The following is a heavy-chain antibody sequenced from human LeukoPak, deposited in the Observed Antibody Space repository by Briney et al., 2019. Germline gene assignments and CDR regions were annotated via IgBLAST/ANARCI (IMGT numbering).Heavy chain of an antibody. CDR1: GLTFSSYA. D-gene: IGHD6-19*01. Sequence: GGSLRLSCAASGLTFSSYAMSWVRQAPGKGLEWVSAISGSGGSTYYTDSVKGRFTISRDNAKNSLYLQMNSLRAEDTAVYYCARVAPGYTGYSSAWCTDYWGQGTLVAVSS. J-gene: IGHJ4*02. CDR2: ISGSGGST. V-gene: IGHV3-23*01. CDR3: ARVAPGYTGYSSAWCTDY.